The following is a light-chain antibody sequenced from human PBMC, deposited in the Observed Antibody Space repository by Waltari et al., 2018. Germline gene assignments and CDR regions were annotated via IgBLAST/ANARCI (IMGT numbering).Light chain of an antibody. CDR2: AAS. Sequence: DIQMTQSPSSLSASVGDRVTITCRASQSISSYLNWYQHKPGKPPELLIYAASSLQTGVPSRFSGSGSGTDFTLTISSLQPEDFATYFCQQSYDTLVTFGGGTKVEIK. J-gene: IGKJ4*01. CDR3: QQSYDTLVT. CDR1: QSISSY. V-gene: IGKV1-39*01.